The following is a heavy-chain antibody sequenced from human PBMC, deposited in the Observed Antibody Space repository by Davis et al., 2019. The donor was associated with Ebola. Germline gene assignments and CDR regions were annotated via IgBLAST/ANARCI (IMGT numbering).Heavy chain of an antibody. V-gene: IGHV5-51*01. D-gene: IGHD3/OR15-3a*01. Sequence: WESLKIPCKGSGYSFPSYCIGWARQLPGKGLDWMGIIYPGDFDTRYSPSFQGQVTISADKSISTAYLQWSSLKASDTAMYYCARTVSPDWAYGMDVWGQGTTVTVSS. J-gene: IGHJ6*02. CDR1: GYSFPSYC. CDR2: IYPGDFDT. CDR3: ARTVSPDWAYGMDV.